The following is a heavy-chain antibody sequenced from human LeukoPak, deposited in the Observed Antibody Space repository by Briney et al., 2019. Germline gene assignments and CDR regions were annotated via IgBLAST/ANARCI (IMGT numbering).Heavy chain of an antibody. CDR3: ATGHYYDSSGYADY. V-gene: IGHV1-18*01. CDR2: ISAYNGNT. Sequence: ASVTVSCKASGYTFTSYGISWVRQAPGQGLEWMGWISAYNGNTNYAQKLQGRVTMTTDTSTSTAYMELRSLRSDDTAVYYCATGHYYDSSGYADYWGQGTLVTVSA. D-gene: IGHD3-22*01. CDR1: GYTFTSYG. J-gene: IGHJ4*02.